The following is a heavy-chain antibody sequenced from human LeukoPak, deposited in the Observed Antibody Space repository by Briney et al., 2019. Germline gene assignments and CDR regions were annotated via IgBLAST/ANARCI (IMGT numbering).Heavy chain of an antibody. D-gene: IGHD6-13*01. CDR1: GFTFNNYA. J-gene: IGHJ4*02. CDR3: AKDKYSPVRSMSEAAYYFDF. CDR2: ISGSSAGI. V-gene: IGHV3-23*01. Sequence: QSGGSPRLSCAASGFTFNNYAMGWVRQAPGKGLEWVSVISGSSAGIKYADSVKGRFTISRDNSKDTLYLQMNSLSAEDTAVYLCAKDKYSPVRSMSEAAYYFDFWGPGTLVTVSS.